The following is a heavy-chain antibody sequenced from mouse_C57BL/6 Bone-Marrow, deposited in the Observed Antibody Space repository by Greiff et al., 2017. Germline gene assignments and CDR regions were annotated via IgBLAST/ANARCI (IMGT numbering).Heavy chain of an antibody. CDR3: ARSRWLLRNYAMDY. D-gene: IGHD2-3*01. CDR1: GYSFTGYY. Sequence: DVQLQESGPELVKPGASVKISCKASGYSFTGYYMNWVKQSPEKSLEWIGEINPSTGGTTYNQKFKAKATLTVDKSSSTAYMRLKSLTSEDSAVYYCARSRWLLRNYAMDYWGQGTSVTVSS. CDR2: INPSTGGT. V-gene: IGHV1-42*01. J-gene: IGHJ4*01.